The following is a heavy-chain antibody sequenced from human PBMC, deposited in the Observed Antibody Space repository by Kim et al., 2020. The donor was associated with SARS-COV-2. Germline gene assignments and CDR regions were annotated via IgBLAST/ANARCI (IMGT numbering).Heavy chain of an antibody. D-gene: IGHD6-13*01. CDR3: ARVRGSSWTIDY. Sequence: SETLSLTCTVSGGSISSYYWSWIRQPPGKGLEWIGYIYYSGSTNYNPSLKSRVTISVDTSKNQFSLKLSSVTAADTAVYYCARVRGSSWTIDYWGQGTLVTVSS. J-gene: IGHJ4*02. V-gene: IGHV4-59*01. CDR2: IYYSGST. CDR1: GGSISSYY.